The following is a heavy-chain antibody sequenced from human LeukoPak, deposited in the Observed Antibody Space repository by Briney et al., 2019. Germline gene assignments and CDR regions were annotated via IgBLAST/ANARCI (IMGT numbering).Heavy chain of an antibody. CDR2: ISAYNGNT. CDR1: GYTFTSYG. D-gene: IGHD3-3*01. V-gene: IGHV1-18*01. J-gene: IGHJ3*02. CDR3: ARGGGYYWDAFDI. Sequence: ASVKVSCKASGYTFTSYGISWVRQAPGQGLEWMGWISAYNGNTNYAQKFQGRVTITRNTSISTAYMELSSLRSEDTAVYYCARGGGYYWDAFDIWGQGTMVTVSS.